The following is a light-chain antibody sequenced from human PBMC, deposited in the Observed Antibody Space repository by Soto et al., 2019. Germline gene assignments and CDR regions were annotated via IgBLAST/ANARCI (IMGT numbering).Light chain of an antibody. J-gene: IGKJ1*01. CDR1: QSININY. CDR3: QQYDSSPRT. CDR2: GAS. V-gene: IGKV3-20*01. Sequence: EIVLTQSPGTLSLSPGERATLSCRASQSININYLAWYQQKPGQGPRVLMHGASSRATGIPDRFSGSGSGTDFTLTICRLEPEDFAMYFCQQYDSSPRTFGQGTKVEIK.